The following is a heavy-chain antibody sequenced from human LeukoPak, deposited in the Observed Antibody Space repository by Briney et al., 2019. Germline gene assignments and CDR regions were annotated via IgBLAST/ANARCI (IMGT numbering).Heavy chain of an antibody. CDR3: AKDGKGLGDFWSGYYIGYFQH. J-gene: IGHJ1*01. CDR1: GFTFTSYA. CDR2: ISGSGAST. Sequence: GGSLRLSCAASGFTFTSYAMTWVRQAPGKGLEWVSAISGSGASTNYADSVKGRFTISRDNSKNTLYLQMNSLRAEDTAVYYCAKDGKGLGDFWSGYYIGYFQHWGQGTLVTVSS. D-gene: IGHD3-3*01. V-gene: IGHV3-23*01.